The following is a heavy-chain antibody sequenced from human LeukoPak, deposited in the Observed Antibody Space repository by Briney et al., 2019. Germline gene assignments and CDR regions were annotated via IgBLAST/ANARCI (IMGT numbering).Heavy chain of an antibody. V-gene: IGHV4-59*01. J-gene: IGHJ6*03. CDR3: ASCERGYSYGYDYYYYMDV. CDR1: GGSISSYY. CDR2: IYYSGST. Sequence: SETLSLTCTVSGGSISSYYLSWIRQPPGKGLEWIGYIYYSGSTNYNPSLKSRVTISVDTSKNQFSLKLSSVTAADTAVYYCASCERGYSYGYDYYYYMDVWGKGTTVTVSS. D-gene: IGHD5-18*01.